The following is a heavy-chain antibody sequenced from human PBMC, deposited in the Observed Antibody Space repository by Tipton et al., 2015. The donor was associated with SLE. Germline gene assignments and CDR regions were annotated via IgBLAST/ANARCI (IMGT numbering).Heavy chain of an antibody. CDR2: INHSGST. V-gene: IGHV4-34*01. CDR1: GGSFSGYY. CDR3: ARQGRDPGPVDY. Sequence: TLSLTCAVYGGSFSGYYWSWIRQPPGKGLEWIGEINHSGSTNYNPSLKSRVTISVDTSKNQFSLKLSSVTAADTAVYYCARQGRDPGPVDYWGQGTLVTVSS. D-gene: IGHD1-14*01. J-gene: IGHJ4*02.